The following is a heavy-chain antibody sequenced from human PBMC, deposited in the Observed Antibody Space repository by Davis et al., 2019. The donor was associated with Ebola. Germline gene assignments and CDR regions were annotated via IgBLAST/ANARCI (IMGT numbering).Heavy chain of an antibody. CDR1: EFTFSSYW. V-gene: IGHV3-74*01. J-gene: IGHJ3*02. CDR3: ARDLGMGRRVDAFDI. D-gene: IGHD7-27*01. Sequence: HTGGSLRLSCAASEFTFSSYWMHWVRQAPGKGLVWVSRINSDGRTTAYADSVKGRFTISRDNAKNTLYLQMNTLRAEDTAVYYCARDLGMGRRVDAFDIWGQGTMVTVS. CDR2: INSDGRTT.